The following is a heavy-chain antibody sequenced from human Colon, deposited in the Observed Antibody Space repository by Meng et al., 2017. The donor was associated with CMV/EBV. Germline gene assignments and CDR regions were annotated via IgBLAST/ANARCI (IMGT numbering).Heavy chain of an antibody. V-gene: IGHV1-18*01. Sequence: QVQLVQSGAGVKEPGASVLVSCSASGYTFTSNGINWVRHAPGQELEGMGWISGSTGNTNREQKFQGRVTMTTDTSTSTAYLALTSLTSNDTAVYYCARGRPNWSGVLDYWGQGTLVTVSS. CDR3: ARGRPNWSGVLDY. J-gene: IGHJ4*02. CDR1: GYTFTSNG. D-gene: IGHD1-1*01. CDR2: ISGSTGNT.